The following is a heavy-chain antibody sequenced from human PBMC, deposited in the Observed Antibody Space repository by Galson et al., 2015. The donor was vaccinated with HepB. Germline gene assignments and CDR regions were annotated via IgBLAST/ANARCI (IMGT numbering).Heavy chain of an antibody. V-gene: IGHV3-9*01. CDR3: AIASYSYESTGDGFAFDV. CDR1: GFTFDDYA. Sequence: SLRLSCAPSGFTFDDYAMHWVRQAPGKGLEWVSGVNWKSGNIGYADSVKGRFTISRDNAKTSLYLQMNSLRAEDTALYYCAIASYSYESTGDGFAFDVWGQGTMVTAAS. D-gene: IGHD3-22*01. CDR2: VNWKSGNI. J-gene: IGHJ3*01.